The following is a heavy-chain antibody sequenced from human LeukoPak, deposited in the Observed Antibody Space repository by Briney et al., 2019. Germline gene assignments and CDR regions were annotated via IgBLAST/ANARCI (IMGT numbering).Heavy chain of an antibody. Sequence: ASVKVSCKASGYTFTSYDISWVRQATGQGLEWMGWMNPNSGNTGYAQKFQGRVTMTRNTSISTAYMELSSLRSEDTAVYYCARYRRDGYKIGEDYFDYWGQGTLVTVSS. CDR1: GYTFTSYD. CDR2: MNPNSGNT. J-gene: IGHJ4*02. CDR3: ARYRRDGYKIGEDYFDY. D-gene: IGHD5-24*01. V-gene: IGHV1-8*01.